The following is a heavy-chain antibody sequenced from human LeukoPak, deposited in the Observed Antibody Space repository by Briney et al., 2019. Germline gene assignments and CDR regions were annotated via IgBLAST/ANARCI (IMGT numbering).Heavy chain of an antibody. Sequence: GGSLRLSCVASGFSFNDYSMNWVRQAPGKGLEWISYITSSSSSIYYADSVKGRFTISRDNAKNSLYLQMNSLRAEDTAVYYCWGSTSSNFDYWGQGTLVTVSS. J-gene: IGHJ4*02. CDR1: GFSFNDYS. CDR2: ITSSSSSI. D-gene: IGHD2-2*01. V-gene: IGHV3-48*04. CDR3: WGSTSSNFDY.